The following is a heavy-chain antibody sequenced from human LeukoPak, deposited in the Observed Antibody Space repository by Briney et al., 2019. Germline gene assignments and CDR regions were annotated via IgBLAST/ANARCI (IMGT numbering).Heavy chain of an antibody. V-gene: IGHV4-30-2*01. CDR3: ASNLSWYRAFDY. Sequence: SQTVSLTCTVSGGSISSGGYYCSWIRQPPGKGLEWIGYIYHSGSTYYNPSLKSRVTISVDRSKNQFSLKLSSVTAADTAVYYCASNLSWYRAFDYWGQGTLVTVSS. D-gene: IGHD6-13*01. CDR2: IYHSGST. J-gene: IGHJ4*02. CDR1: GGSISSGGYY.